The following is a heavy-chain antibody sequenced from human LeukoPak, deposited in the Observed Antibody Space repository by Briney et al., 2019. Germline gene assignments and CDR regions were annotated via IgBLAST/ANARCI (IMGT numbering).Heavy chain of an antibody. D-gene: IGHD6-13*01. V-gene: IGHV4-34*12. CDR1: GGSFSGYY. CDR2: IVHSGNT. CDR3: ARFGSSTWYKGAFDI. J-gene: IGHJ3*02. Sequence: SETLSLTCALYGGSFSGYYWSWIRQPPEKGLEWIGEIVHSGNTKYNPSLKSRVTILVDTSKNQFSLNLTSVTAADTAVYYCARFGSSTWYKGAFDIWGQGTMVTVAS.